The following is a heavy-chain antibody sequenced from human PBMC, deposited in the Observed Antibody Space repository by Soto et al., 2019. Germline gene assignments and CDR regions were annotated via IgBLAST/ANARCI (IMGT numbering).Heavy chain of an antibody. V-gene: IGHV4-39*07. CDR2: IYYSGST. Sequence: LVILSLTCTVAGVSISSGPYSWGWIRQPPGKGLEWIGTIYYSGSTYYNPSLESRVTISVDRSKNQFSLKLSSVTAADTAVYYCARVPSPWGQGTLVTVSS. J-gene: IGHJ5*02. CDR3: ARVPSP. CDR1: GVSISSGPYS.